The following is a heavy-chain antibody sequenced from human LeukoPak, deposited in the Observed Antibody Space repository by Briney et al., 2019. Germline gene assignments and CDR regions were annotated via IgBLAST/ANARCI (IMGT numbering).Heavy chain of an antibody. D-gene: IGHD3-10*01. J-gene: IGHJ4*02. CDR1: GITFSSLW. CDR3: AKEDGSGDFDY. CDR2: ISGSGGST. Sequence: GGSLRLSCEVSGITFSSLWMSWVRQAPGKGLEWVSAISGSGGSTYYADSVKGRFTISRDNSKNTLYLQMNSLRAEDTAVYYCAKEDGSGDFDYWGQGTLVTVSS. V-gene: IGHV3-23*01.